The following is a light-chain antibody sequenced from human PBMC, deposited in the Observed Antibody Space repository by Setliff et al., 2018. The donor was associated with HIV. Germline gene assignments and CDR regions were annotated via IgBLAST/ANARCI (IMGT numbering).Light chain of an antibody. CDR2: EVT. Sequence: QSALTQPASVPGSPGQSITMSCTGTSSDVGGYNYVSWYQHHPGKAPKLMIYEVTNRPSGVSSRFSGSKSGNTASLTIFGLQAEDEADYYCSSYTNSNSYVFGTGTKGTVL. CDR1: SSDVGGYNY. V-gene: IGLV2-14*01. J-gene: IGLJ1*01. CDR3: SSYTNSNSYV.